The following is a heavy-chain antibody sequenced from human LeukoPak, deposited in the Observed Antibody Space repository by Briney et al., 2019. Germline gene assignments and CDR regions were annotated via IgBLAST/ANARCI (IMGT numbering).Heavy chain of an antibody. CDR2: IYTSGST. CDR1: GGSISSYY. CDR3: ARGDFWSGYSPDTYYYYMDV. Sequence: PSETLSLTCTVSGGSISSYYWSWIRDPAGKGLEWIGRIYTSGSTNYNPSLKSRVTISVGKSKNQFSLKLSSVTAADTAVYYCARGDFWSGYSPDTYYYYMDVWGKGTTVTVSS. D-gene: IGHD3-3*01. V-gene: IGHV4-4*07. J-gene: IGHJ6*03.